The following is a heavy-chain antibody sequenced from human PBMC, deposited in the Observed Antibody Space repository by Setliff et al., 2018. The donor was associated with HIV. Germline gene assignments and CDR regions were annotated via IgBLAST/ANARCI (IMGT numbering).Heavy chain of an antibody. J-gene: IGHJ5*02. V-gene: IGHV1-2*02. CDR3: ARDLGPGVGSYRMPINWFDP. CDR1: GYTFTGYY. Sequence: ASVKVSCKASGYTFTGYYMHWVRQAPGQGLEWMGWINPNSGGTNYAQKFQGRVTMTRDTSISTDYMELSRLRSDDTAVCYCARDLGPGVGSYRMPINWFDPWGQGTLVTVSS. D-gene: IGHD1-26*01. CDR2: INPNSGGT.